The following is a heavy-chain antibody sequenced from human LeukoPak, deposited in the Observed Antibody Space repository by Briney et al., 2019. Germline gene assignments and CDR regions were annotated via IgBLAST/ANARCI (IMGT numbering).Heavy chain of an antibody. CDR1: GFTFSGYY. J-gene: IGHJ4*02. CDR3: ASPPSGSSPDGDY. Sequence: RGSLRLSCAASGFTFSGYYMTWIRQAPGKGLEWVSYIGSRGTITYYADSVKGRFTISRDNAKNSLFLHMNSLRAEDTAVYYCASPPSGSSPDGDYWGQGTLVTVSS. D-gene: IGHD5-12*01. CDR2: IGSRGTIT. V-gene: IGHV3-11*01.